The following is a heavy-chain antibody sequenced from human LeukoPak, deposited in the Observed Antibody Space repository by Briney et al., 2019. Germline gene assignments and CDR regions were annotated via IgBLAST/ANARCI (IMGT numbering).Heavy chain of an antibody. CDR3: ARSGYSSGWYDY. D-gene: IGHD6-19*01. V-gene: IGHV4-34*01. CDR2: INHSGST. J-gene: IGHJ4*02. Sequence: SETLSLTCAVYGGSFSGYYWSWIRQPPGKGLEWIGEINHSGSTNYNPSLKSRVTISVDTSKNQFSLKLSSVTAADTAVYYCARSGYSSGWYDYRGQGTLVTVSS. CDR1: GGSFSGYY.